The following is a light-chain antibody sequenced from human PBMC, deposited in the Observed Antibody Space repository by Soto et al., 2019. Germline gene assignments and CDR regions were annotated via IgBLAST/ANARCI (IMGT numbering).Light chain of an antibody. Sequence: EIVLTQSPGTLSLSPGERATLSCRASQSISSTNLAWYQQKPGQAPRLLIYGASTRATGIPDRYSGSGSGTDFTLTISRLEPEAFAVYYCQQYSRSLGTFGEGTKVEIK. CDR1: QSISSTN. CDR3: QQYSRSLGT. V-gene: IGKV3-20*01. CDR2: GAS. J-gene: IGKJ1*01.